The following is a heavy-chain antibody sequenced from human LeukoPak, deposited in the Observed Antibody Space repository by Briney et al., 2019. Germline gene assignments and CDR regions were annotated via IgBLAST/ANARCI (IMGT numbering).Heavy chain of an antibody. CDR1: GGSISSSSYY. D-gene: IGHD3-10*01. Sequence: PSATLSLTCTVSGGSISSSSYYWGWIRQPPGKGLEWIVYIYYSGSTNYNPSLKSRVTISVDTSQNQFSLRLSSVTAADTAVYYCARLTVSGTYPNWFDPWGQGTLVTVSS. J-gene: IGHJ5*02. CDR2: IYYSGST. V-gene: IGHV4-61*05. CDR3: ARLTVSGTYPNWFDP.